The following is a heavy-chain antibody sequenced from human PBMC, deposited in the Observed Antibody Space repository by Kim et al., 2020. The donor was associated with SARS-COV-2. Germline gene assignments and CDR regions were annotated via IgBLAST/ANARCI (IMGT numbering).Heavy chain of an antibody. CDR3: ARRLSDAFDI. Sequence: SETLSLICAVSGDSISSGNWCFWVRQPPGKGLEWIGEIHHSRSTYYNPSLKRRVTMSVDTSKNQFYLKLSSVTAADTAVYYCARRLSDAFDIWGQGTMVTVSS. J-gene: IGHJ3*02. V-gene: IGHV4-4*02. CDR1: GDSISSGNW. CDR2: IHHSRST.